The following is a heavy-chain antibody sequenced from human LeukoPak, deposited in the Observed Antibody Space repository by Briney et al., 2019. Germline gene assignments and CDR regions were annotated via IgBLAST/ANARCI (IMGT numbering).Heavy chain of an antibody. J-gene: IGHJ4*02. CDR2: INPNSGGT. CDR1: GYTFTGYY. V-gene: IGHV1-2*02. CDR3: ARVSEGYSYGF. Sequence: AASVTVSCKASGYTFTGYYMHWVRQAPGQGLEWMGWINPNSGGTNYAQKFQGRVTMTRDTSISTAYMELSRLRSDDTAVYYCARVSEGYSYGFWGQGTLVTVSS. D-gene: IGHD5-18*01.